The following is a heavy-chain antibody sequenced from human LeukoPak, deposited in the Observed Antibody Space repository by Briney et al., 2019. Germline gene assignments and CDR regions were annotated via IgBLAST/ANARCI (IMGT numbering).Heavy chain of an antibody. D-gene: IGHD3-3*01. CDR3: ARHYGRYDFWSGYYLSYYFDY. Sequence: SETLCLTCAVSGGSISSSSYYWGCIRPPPGKGLELVVSIYYSGSTYYNPSLDSRATISVDTSKNQYYMKLSSVTGADTAVYYCARHYGRYDFWSGYYLSYYFDYWGQGTLVTVSS. CDR2: IYYSGST. J-gene: IGHJ4*02. CDR1: GGSISSSSYY. V-gene: IGHV4-39*01.